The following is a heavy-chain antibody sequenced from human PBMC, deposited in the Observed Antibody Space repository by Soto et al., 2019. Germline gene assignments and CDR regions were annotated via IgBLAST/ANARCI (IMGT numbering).Heavy chain of an antibody. Sequence: QLQLQESGPGLVKPSETLSLTCTVSGGSISSSSYYWGWIRQPPGKGLEWIGSMYYSGSTYYNPSLKSRVTISVDTSKNQFSLKLSSVTAADTAVYYCARRVSENWYFDLWGRGTLVTVSS. CDR1: GGSISSSSYY. J-gene: IGHJ2*01. CDR2: MYYSGST. CDR3: ARRVSENWYFDL. V-gene: IGHV4-39*01.